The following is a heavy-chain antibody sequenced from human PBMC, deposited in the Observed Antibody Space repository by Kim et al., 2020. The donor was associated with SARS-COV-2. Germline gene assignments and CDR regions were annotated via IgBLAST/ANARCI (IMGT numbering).Heavy chain of an antibody. J-gene: IGHJ5*02. Sequence: SVKVSCKASGGTFSSYAISWVRQAPGQGLEWMGGIIPIFGTANYAQKFQGRVTITADESTSTAYMELSSLRSEDTAVYYCARDRDFWSGPNNWFDPWGQGTLVTVSS. CDR1: GGTFSSYA. V-gene: IGHV1-69*13. CDR3: ARDRDFWSGPNNWFDP. CDR2: IIPIFGTA. D-gene: IGHD3-3*01.